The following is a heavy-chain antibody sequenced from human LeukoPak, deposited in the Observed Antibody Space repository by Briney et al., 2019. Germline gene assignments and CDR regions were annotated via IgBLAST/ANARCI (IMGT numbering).Heavy chain of an antibody. D-gene: IGHD6-13*01. Sequence: PGGSLRLSCAVSGFTFSSYWMNWGRQAPGKGLEWVASIRQDGGEKSYVDSVKGRFTISRDNTKNSLYLQMSSLRAEDTAVYYCARDGTAAGLYFDLWGQGTLVTVSS. J-gene: IGHJ4*01. CDR1: GFTFSSYW. CDR2: IRQDGGEK. V-gene: IGHV3-7*01. CDR3: ARDGTAAGLYFDL.